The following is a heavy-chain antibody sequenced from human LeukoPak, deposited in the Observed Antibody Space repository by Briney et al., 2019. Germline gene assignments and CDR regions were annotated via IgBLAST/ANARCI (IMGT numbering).Heavy chain of an antibody. V-gene: IGHV1-69*01. CDR3: ARAPTYYDILTGYSAWNGLDY. Sequence: GTSVKLSCNASGGTFSSYAISWVRLAHGQGLGWMGGIIIIFGTANYAQTFQGRVTITADESTSKDYMELSSLRSEATAVYSCARAPTYYDILTGYSAWNGLDYWCQGTLVIVSS. J-gene: IGHJ4*02. D-gene: IGHD3-9*01. CDR1: GGTFSSYA. CDR2: IIIIFGTA.